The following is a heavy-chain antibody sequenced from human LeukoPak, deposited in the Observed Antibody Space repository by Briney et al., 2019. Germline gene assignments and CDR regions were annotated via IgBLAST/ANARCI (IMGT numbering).Heavy chain of an antibody. Sequence: PSETLSLTCTVSGYSISSGYYWGWIRQPPGKGLEWIGSIYHSGTTDYNPSLKSRVTISVDTSKNQFSLKLSSVTAADTAVYYCARVTDTALLSWGQGAFDIWGQGTMVTVSS. V-gene: IGHV4-38-2*02. CDR3: ARVTDTALLSWGQGAFDI. J-gene: IGHJ3*02. CDR2: IYHSGTT. D-gene: IGHD5-18*01. CDR1: GYSISSGYY.